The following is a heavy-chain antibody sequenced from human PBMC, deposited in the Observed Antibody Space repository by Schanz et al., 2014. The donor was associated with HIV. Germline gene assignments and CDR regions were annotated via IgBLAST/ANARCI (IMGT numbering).Heavy chain of an antibody. J-gene: IGHJ4*02. D-gene: IGHD2-8*01. CDR2: MNPNSGNT. V-gene: IGHV1-8*02. CDR3: ARGARDCTNGVCGGYYFDY. Sequence: QVQLVQSGAEVKKPGASVKVSCKASGYTFIGYYMHWVRQAPGQGLEWMGWMNPNSGNTGYAQKFQGRVTLTRNTSISTAYMELSSLTSEDTAVYYCARGARDCTNGVCGGYYFDYWGQGTLDTVSS. CDR1: GYTFIGYY.